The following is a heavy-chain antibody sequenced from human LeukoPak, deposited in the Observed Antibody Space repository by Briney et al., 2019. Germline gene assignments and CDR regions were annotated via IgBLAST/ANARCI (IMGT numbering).Heavy chain of an antibody. CDR3: ARGAGITIFGDGYWFDY. Sequence: ASVKVSCKASGYTFTRYDINWVRQATGQGLEWMGWMNPNSGNTGYAQKFQGRVTITRNTSISTAYMELSSLRSEDTAVYYCARGAGITIFGDGYWFDYWGQGTLVTVSS. J-gene: IGHJ4*02. CDR1: GYTFTRYD. D-gene: IGHD3-3*01. V-gene: IGHV1-8*03. CDR2: MNPNSGNT.